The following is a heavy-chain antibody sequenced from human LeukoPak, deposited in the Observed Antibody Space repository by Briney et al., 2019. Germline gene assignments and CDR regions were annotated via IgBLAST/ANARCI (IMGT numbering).Heavy chain of an antibody. CDR2: IYTSGGT. V-gene: IGHV4-61*02. J-gene: IGHJ6*03. D-gene: IGHD3-3*01. Sequence: SETLSLTCTVSGDSISSGGYYWSWIRQPAGKGLEWIGRIYTSGGTSYSPSLKSRVTMSVDTSKNQFSLKLSSVTAADTAVYYCARDWDFWSGYYYMDVWGKGTTVTVSS. CDR3: ARDWDFWSGYYYMDV. CDR1: GDSISSGGYY.